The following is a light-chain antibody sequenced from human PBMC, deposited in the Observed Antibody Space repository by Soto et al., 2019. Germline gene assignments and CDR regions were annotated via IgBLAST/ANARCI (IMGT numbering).Light chain of an antibody. J-gene: IGKJ1*01. V-gene: IGKV3-15*01. CDR2: GAS. CDR1: QSVSSN. CDR3: QQHNSWPWT. Sequence: ELVLTQAPATLTMSPGERATLSCRASQSVSSNLAWYQQKPGQAPRLLIYGASTRVTGISARFSGSGSGTEFTLTISSLQSEDFAVYYCQQHNSWPWTFGQGTKV.